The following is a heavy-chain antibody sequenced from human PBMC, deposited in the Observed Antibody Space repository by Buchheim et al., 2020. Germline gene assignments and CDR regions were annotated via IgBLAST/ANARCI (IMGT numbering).Heavy chain of an antibody. Sequence: QVQLVESGGGVVQPGRSLRLSCAASGFTFSSYGMHWVRQAPGKGLEWVAVISYDGSNKYYADSVKGRFTISRDNSKNTLYLQMSSLRAEDTALYYCAKDLGYSTTWYLGFDSWGQGT. D-gene: IGHD6-13*01. J-gene: IGHJ4*02. V-gene: IGHV3-30*18. CDR1: GFTFSSYG. CDR2: ISYDGSNK. CDR3: AKDLGYSTTWYLGFDS.